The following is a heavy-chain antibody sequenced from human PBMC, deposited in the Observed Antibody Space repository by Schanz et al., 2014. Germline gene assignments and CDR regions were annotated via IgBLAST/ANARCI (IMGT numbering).Heavy chain of an antibody. CDR2: ITYDGSNT. J-gene: IGHJ4*02. D-gene: IGHD2-2*01. V-gene: IGHV3-30*04. CDR3: IRGDIMVVPVAHF. Sequence: VQLVESGGGLVKPGRSLRLSCAASGFTMITYAMHWVRQPPGKGLEWVAIITYDGSNTYHADSVKGRFTISRDNSKNTLYLQMNSLRAEDTAVYYCIRGDIMVVPVAHFWGQGILVTVSS. CDR1: GFTMITYA.